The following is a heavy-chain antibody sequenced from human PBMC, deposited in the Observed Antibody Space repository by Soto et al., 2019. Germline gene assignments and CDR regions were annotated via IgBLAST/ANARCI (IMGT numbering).Heavy chain of an antibody. D-gene: IGHD4-17*01. CDR1: GGSFSGYY. Sequence: PSETLSLTCAVYGGSFSGYYWSWIRQPPGKGLEWIGEINHSGSTNYNPSLKSRVTISVDTSKNQFSLKLSPVTAADTAVYYCARADYGDYVVDYWGQGTLVTVS. V-gene: IGHV4-34*01. CDR2: INHSGST. J-gene: IGHJ4*02. CDR3: ARADYGDYVVDY.